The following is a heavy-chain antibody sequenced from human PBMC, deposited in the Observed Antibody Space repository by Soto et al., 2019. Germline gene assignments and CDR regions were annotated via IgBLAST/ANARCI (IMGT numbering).Heavy chain of an antibody. CDR2: TYYRSKWYN. J-gene: IGHJ4*02. D-gene: IGHD3-10*01. CDR3: ASFGAGDLEGYFDY. Sequence: SRTLSLTCAISGDSVSSNSAAWNWIRQSPSRGLEWLGRTYYRSKWYNDYAVSVKSRITINPDTSKNQFSLQLNSVTPEDTAVYYCASFGAGDLEGYFDYWGQGTLVTVSS. CDR1: GDSVSSNSAA. V-gene: IGHV6-1*01.